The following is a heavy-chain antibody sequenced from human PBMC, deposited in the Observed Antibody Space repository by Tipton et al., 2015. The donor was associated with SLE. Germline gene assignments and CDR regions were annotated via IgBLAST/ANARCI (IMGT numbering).Heavy chain of an antibody. V-gene: IGHV1-2*06. CDR1: GYSFTGYY. J-gene: IGHJ4*02. CDR2: MNPNSGVT. CDR3: ARARNNFDY. D-gene: IGHD1/OR15-1a*01. Sequence: QLVQSGAEVKKPGASIKVSCMASGYSFTGYYIHWVRQAPGQGLEWMGRMNPNSGVTNYAQKFQGRVTMTRDMSTNTAYMALSSLTSDDTAVYFCARARNNFDYWGQGTLVIVSS.